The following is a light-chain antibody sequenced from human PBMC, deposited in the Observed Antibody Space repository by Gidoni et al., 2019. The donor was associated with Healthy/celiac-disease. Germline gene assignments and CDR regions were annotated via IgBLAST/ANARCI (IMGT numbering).Light chain of an antibody. CDR3: QQYGSSPPLT. CDR2: GAS. J-gene: IGKJ4*01. CDR1: QSVSSSS. Sequence: EIVLTQSPGTLSLSPVERATLSCRASQSVSSSSLAWYQQKPGQAPRLLIYGASSRATGIPDRFSGSGSGTDFTLTISRLEPEDFAVYYCQQYGSSPPLTFGGGTKVEIK. V-gene: IGKV3-20*01.